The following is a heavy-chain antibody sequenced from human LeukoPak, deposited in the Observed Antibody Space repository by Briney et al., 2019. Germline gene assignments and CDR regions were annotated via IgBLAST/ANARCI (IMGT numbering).Heavy chain of an antibody. CDR2: MNPNNGDT. CDR3: ARRGMTTVTPLFDY. J-gene: IGHJ4*02. CDR1: GYTFTSYD. Sequence: ASVTVSCTASGYTFTSYDITWVRQATGQGLEWMGWMNPNNGDTGYAQKFRGRVTLTRDTSISTAYMELSRLRSDDTAVYYCARRGMTTVTPLFDYWGQGTLVTVSS. V-gene: IGHV1-8*01. D-gene: IGHD4-17*01.